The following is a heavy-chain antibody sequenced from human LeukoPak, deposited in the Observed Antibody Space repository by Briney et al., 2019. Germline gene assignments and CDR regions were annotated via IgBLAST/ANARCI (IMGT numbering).Heavy chain of an antibody. D-gene: IGHD6-19*01. CDR3: AKDARRYSGWYFFDH. CDR1: GFSFSNLA. J-gene: IGHJ4*02. V-gene: IGHV3-23*01. Sequence: GGSLRLSCVASGFSFSNLAMGWVRQAPGKGLEWVSVISDRGGTTYYAHSVKGRFPISRDNSQNTLYLQMNSVRVDGTAVYYCAKDARRYSGWYFFDHWGEGSLVTVSS. CDR2: ISDRGGTT.